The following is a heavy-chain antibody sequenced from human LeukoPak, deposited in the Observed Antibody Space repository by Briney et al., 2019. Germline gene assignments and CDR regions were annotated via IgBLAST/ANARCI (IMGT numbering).Heavy chain of an antibody. CDR1: GYSFTNYW. CDR2: IYPGDSDT. CDR3: ARHSGPGGGYNSGDFDY. Sequence: GESLKISCKGSGYSFTNYWIGWVRQMPGKGLQWMGTIYPGDSDTRYSPSFQGQVAISADKSISTAYLQWSSLKASDTAMYYRARHSGPGGGYNSGDFDYWGQGTLVTVSS. J-gene: IGHJ4*02. D-gene: IGHD5-24*01. V-gene: IGHV5-51*01.